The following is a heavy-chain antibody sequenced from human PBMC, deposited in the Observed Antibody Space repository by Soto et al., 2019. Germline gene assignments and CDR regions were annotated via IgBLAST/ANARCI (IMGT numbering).Heavy chain of an antibody. Sequence: QVQLVQSGAEVKKPGASVKVSCKASGYSFTDYHIHWVRQAPGQGLEWLGRINPKSGGTSTAQKFQGWVTMTTDTSISTASMELTRLTSDDTAIYYCARGDSTDCSNGVCSFFDNRDMDVWGQGTTVTVSS. CDR1: GYSFTDYH. CDR3: ARGDSTDCSNGVCSFFDNRDMDV. CDR2: INPKSGGT. D-gene: IGHD2-8*01. J-gene: IGHJ6*02. V-gene: IGHV1-2*04.